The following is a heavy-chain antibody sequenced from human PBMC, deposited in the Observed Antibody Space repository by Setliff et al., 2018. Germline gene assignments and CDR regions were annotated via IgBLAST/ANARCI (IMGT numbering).Heavy chain of an antibody. J-gene: IGHJ2*01. V-gene: IGHV3-7*03. CDR3: AKDIVRFHFDSRGFDL. CDR1: EFIFSNYW. D-gene: IGHD5-12*01. CDR2: INQDGSEK. Sequence: GGSLRLSCAASEFIFSNYWMSWVRQAPGKGLEWVANINQDGSEKYYVDSVKGRFTISRDNARNSLYLQMNSLRAEDTAVYYCAKDIVRFHFDSRGFDLWGRGTLVTVSS.